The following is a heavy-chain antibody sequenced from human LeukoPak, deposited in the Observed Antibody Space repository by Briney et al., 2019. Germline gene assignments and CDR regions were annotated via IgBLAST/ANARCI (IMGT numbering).Heavy chain of an antibody. Sequence: GSLTISCKGSGYSFTSYWIGWVRQMPGKGLEWMGIIYPGDSDTRYSPSFQGQVTISADKSISTAYLQWSSLKASDTAMYYCASRWAYEDAFDIWGQGTMVTVSS. V-gene: IGHV5-51*01. CDR1: GYSFTSYW. CDR2: IYPGDSDT. CDR3: ASRWAYEDAFDI. D-gene: IGHD3-16*01. J-gene: IGHJ3*02.